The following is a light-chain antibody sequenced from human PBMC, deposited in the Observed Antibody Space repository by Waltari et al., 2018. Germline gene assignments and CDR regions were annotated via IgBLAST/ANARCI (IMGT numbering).Light chain of an antibody. Sequence: SYVLTQPPSVSVAPGQTARITCGGNNIGSKSVHWYQQKPGQAPVLVVYDDGDRPSGSPARFSGSNSGNTATLTISRVEAGDEADYYCQVWDSSSDHHVVFGGGTKLTVL. CDR1: NIGSKS. CDR3: QVWDSSSDHHVV. J-gene: IGLJ2*01. V-gene: IGLV3-21*02. CDR2: DDG.